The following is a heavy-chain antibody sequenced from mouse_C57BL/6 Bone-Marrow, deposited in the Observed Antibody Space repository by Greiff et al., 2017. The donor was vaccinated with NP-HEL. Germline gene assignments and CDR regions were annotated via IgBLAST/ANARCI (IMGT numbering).Heavy chain of an antibody. D-gene: IGHD1-1*01. J-gene: IGHJ1*03. CDR1: GYTFTSYW. CDR2: IHPNSGST. Sequence: QVQLQQSGAELVKPGASVKLSCKASGYTFTSYWMHWVKQRPGQGLEWIGMIHPNSGSTNYNEKFKSKATLTVDKSSSTAYMQLSSLTSEDSAVYYCARRGYYGSSPWYFDVWGTGTTVTVSS. V-gene: IGHV1-64*01. CDR3: ARRGYYGSSPWYFDV.